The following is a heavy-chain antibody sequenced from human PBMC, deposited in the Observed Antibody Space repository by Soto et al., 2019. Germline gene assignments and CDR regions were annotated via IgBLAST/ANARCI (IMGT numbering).Heavy chain of an antibody. V-gene: IGHV3-30*18. CDR2: ISYDGSNK. J-gene: IGHJ4*02. CDR3: AKAWTPDSSGFNY. CDR1: GFTFSSYG. D-gene: IGHD6-19*01. Sequence: QVQLVESGGGVVQPGRSLRLSCAASGFTFSSYGMHWVRQAPGKGLEWVAVISYDGSNKYYADSVKGRFTISRDNSKNTLYLQMNSLRAEDTAVYYCAKAWTPDSSGFNYWGQGTLVTVSS.